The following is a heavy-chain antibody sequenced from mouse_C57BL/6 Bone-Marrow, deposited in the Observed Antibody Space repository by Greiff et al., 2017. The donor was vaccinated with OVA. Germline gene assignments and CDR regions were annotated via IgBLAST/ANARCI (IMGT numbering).Heavy chain of an antibody. J-gene: IGHJ3*01. CDR2: ISGGGGNT. CDR1: GFTFSSYT. D-gene: IGHD3-2*02. CDR3: APSAQAKAWFAY. V-gene: IGHV5-9*01. Sequence: EVKLVESGGGLVKPGGSLKLSCAASGFTFSSYTMSWVRQTPEKRLEWVATISGGGGNTYYPDSVKGRFTISRDNAKNTLYLQMSRLRSEDTALYYCAPSAQAKAWFAYWGQGTLVTVSA.